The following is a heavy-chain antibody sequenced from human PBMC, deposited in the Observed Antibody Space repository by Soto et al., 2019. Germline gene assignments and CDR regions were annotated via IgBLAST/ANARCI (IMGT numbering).Heavy chain of an antibody. D-gene: IGHD2-2*01. CDR2: IYPGDSDT. V-gene: IGHV5-51*01. J-gene: IGHJ4*02. Sequence: PGESLKISCKGAGFSFTSYWIAWVRQMPGKGLEWMGIIYPGDSDTSYSPSFQGQVTISADKSISTAYLQWSSLKASDTAMYYCAKHEGYCSSTSCSNFDYWGQVTLVTVSS. CDR1: GFSFTSYW. CDR3: AKHEGYCSSTSCSNFDY.